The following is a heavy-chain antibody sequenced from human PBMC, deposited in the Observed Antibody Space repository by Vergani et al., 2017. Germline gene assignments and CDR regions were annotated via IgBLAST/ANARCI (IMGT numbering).Heavy chain of an antibody. CDR3: ARAGRSDYGSGSPLGRLYY. D-gene: IGHD3-10*01. J-gene: IGHJ4*02. CDR2: INPSGGSS. V-gene: IGHV1-46*01. CDR1: GYTFTSYY. Sequence: QVQLVQSGAEVKKPGASVKVSCKASGYTFTSYYMHWVRQAPGQGLEWMGIINPSGGSSSYAQKFPGRVTMTRDTSTSTGYMELSSLRSEDTAVYYCARAGRSDYGSGSPLGRLYYWGQGTLVTVSS.